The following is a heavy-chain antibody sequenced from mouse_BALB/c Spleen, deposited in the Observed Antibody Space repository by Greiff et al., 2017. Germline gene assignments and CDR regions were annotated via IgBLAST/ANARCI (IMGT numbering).Heavy chain of an antibody. J-gene: IGHJ3*01. Sequence: VQLQQSGAELAKPGASVKMSCKASGYTFTSYWMHWVKQRPGQGLEWIGYINPSTGYTEYNQKFKDKATLTADKSSSTAYMQLSSLTSEDSAVYYCARSRGVYYYGSFAYWGQGTLVTVSA. V-gene: IGHV1-7*01. D-gene: IGHD1-1*01. CDR3: ARSRGVYYYGSFAY. CDR2: INPSTGYT. CDR1: GYTFTSYW.